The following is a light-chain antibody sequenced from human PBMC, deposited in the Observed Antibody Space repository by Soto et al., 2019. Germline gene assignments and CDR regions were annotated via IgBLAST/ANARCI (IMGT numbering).Light chain of an antibody. J-gene: IGKJ4*01. CDR1: QVFSSS. CDR2: DAS. CDR3: QQRSNWPRRLT. Sequence: EIVLTQSPATLSFFQGKKPTPSSRAIQVFSSSLAWYQQKPGQAPRLLIYDASNRATGIPARFSGSGSGTDFTLTISSLEPEDFAVYYCQQRSNWPRRLTFGGGTKVEIK. V-gene: IGKV3-11*01.